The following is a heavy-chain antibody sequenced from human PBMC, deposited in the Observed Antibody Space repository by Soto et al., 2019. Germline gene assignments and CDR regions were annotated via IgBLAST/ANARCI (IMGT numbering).Heavy chain of an antibody. J-gene: IGHJ4*02. Sequence: QVQLVQSGAEVKKPGSSVKVSCKASGGTFSSYTISWVRQAPGQGLEWMGRIIPILGIANYAQKFQGRVTITADKSTSTAYIELSSLRSEDTAVYYCATYSRKGYCSGGSCYGENDYWGQGTLVTVSS. D-gene: IGHD2-15*01. CDR2: IIPILGIA. CDR1: GGTFSSYT. V-gene: IGHV1-69*02. CDR3: ATYSRKGYCSGGSCYGENDY.